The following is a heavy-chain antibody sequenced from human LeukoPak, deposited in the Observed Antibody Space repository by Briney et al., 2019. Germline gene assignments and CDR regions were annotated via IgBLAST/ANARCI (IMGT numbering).Heavy chain of an antibody. D-gene: IGHD3-22*01. V-gene: IGHV1-18*01. J-gene: IGHJ4*02. CDR2: ISAYNGNT. Sequence: GAPVKVSCKASGYTFTSYGISWVRQAPGQGLEWMGWISAYNGNTNYAQKLQGRVTMTTDTSTNTAYMELRSLRSDDTAVYYCARGVSYYYDSSGYGYHYWGQGTLVTVSS. CDR3: ARGVSYYYDSSGYGYHY. CDR1: GYTFTSYG.